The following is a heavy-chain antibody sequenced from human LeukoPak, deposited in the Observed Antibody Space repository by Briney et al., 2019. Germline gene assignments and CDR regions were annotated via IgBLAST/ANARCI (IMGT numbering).Heavy chain of an antibody. V-gene: IGHV3-30-3*01. Sequence: GGSLRLSCAASGFTFSSYAMHWVRQAPGKGLEWVAVISYDGSNKYYADSVKGRFTISRDNSKNTLYLQMNSLRAEDTAVYYCAKDPLRYFDWSSSDAFDIWGQGTMVTVSS. CDR2: ISYDGSNK. D-gene: IGHD3-9*01. J-gene: IGHJ3*02. CDR3: AKDPLRYFDWSSSDAFDI. CDR1: GFTFSSYA.